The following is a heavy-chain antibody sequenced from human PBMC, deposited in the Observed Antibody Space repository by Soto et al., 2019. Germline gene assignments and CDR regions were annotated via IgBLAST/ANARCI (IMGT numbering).Heavy chain of an antibody. V-gene: IGHV1-24*01. J-gene: IGHJ4*02. CDR2: FDPEDGET. CDR3: ATGGSGDYNFDY. CDR1: GYTLTELS. Sequence: ASVKVSCKVSGYTLTELSMHWVRQAPGKGLEWMGGFDPEDGETIYAQKFQGRVTMTEDTSTDTAYMELSSLRSEDTAVYYCATGGSGDYNFDYWGQGTLVTVS. D-gene: IGHD4-17*01.